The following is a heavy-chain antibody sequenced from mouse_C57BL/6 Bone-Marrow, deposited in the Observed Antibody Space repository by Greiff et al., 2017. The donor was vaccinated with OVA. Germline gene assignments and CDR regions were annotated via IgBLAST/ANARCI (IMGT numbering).Heavy chain of an antibody. Sequence: QVQLQQPGAELVKPGASVKLSCKASGYTFTSYWMHWVKQRPGQGLEWIGMIHPNSGSTNYNEKFKSKATLTVDKSSSTAYMQLSSLTSEDSAVYYCARTSITTVPFDYWGQGTTLTVSS. D-gene: IGHD1-1*01. V-gene: IGHV1-64*01. CDR1: GYTFTSYW. J-gene: IGHJ2*01. CDR2: IHPNSGST. CDR3: ARTSITTVPFDY.